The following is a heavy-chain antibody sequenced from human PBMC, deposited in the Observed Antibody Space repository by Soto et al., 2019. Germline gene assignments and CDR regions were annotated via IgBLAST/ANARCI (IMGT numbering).Heavy chain of an antibody. Sequence: SETLSLTCAVYGGSFSGYYWSWIRQPPGKGLEWIGEINHSGSTNYNPSLKSRVTISVDTSKNQFSLKLSSVTAADTAVYCCARGAKGALYFTRKGYYFDYWGQGTLVTVSS. CDR3: ARGAKGALYFTRKGYYFDY. V-gene: IGHV4-34*01. D-gene: IGHD1-26*01. CDR2: INHSGST. CDR1: GGSFSGYY. J-gene: IGHJ4*02.